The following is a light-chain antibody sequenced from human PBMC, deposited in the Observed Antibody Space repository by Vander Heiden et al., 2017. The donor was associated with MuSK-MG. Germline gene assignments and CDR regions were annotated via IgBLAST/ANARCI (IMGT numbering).Light chain of an antibody. Sequence: PGQRVTISCSGRSSNIGSNTVNWYQQLPGPAPNLLIYSNNQRPSGVPDRFSGSKSGTSASLAISGLQSEDEADYYCAAWDASLNGWVFGGGTKLTVL. CDR3: AAWDASLNGWV. J-gene: IGLJ3*02. CDR1: SSNIGSNT. V-gene: IGLV1-44*01. CDR2: SNN.